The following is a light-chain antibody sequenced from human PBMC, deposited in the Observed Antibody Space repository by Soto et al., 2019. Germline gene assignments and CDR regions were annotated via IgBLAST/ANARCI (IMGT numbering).Light chain of an antibody. CDR3: QQYGSSPWT. CDR1: QSVSSNY. Sequence: IVWTRSPGTLSLSPGERATLSCRASQSVSSNYLAWYQQKPGQAPRLLIYGASSRATGIPDKFSGSESGTDFPLTISRLEPEDLAVYYCQQYGSSPWTFGRGTKVEIK. CDR2: GAS. J-gene: IGKJ1*01. V-gene: IGKV3-20*01.